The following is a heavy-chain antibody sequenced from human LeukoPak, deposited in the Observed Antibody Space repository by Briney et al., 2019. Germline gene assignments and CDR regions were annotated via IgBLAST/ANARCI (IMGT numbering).Heavy chain of an antibody. J-gene: IGHJ4*02. CDR1: GYSFINNG. D-gene: IGHD3-16*01. CDR2: ISPYNGNT. V-gene: IGHV1-18*01. Sequence: GASVKVSCTASGYSFINNGINWVRQAPGQGLEWMGWISPYNGNTNFAQKLQGRVTMTTDTSTSTAYLELRSLTFDDTAVYYCARGETRNDYWGQGTLVTVSS. CDR3: ARGETRNDY.